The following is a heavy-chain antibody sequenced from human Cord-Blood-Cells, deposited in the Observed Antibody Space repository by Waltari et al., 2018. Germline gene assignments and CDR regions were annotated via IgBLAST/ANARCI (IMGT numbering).Heavy chain of an antibody. J-gene: IGHJ4*02. CDR3: ARGGYCSGGSCYFDY. Sequence: QVQLGQSGAEVKKPGPSVKVSGKASGGTFSSDAISWVRQAPGQGLEWMGGIIPIFGTANYAQKFQGRVTITADESTSTAYMELSSLRSEDTAVYYCARGGYCSGGSCYFDYWGQGTLVTVSS. V-gene: IGHV1-69*01. CDR1: GGTFSSDA. D-gene: IGHD2-15*01. CDR2: IIPIFGTA.